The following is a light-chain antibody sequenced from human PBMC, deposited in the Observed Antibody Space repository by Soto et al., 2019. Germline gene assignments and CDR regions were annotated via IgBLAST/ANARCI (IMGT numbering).Light chain of an antibody. CDR3: QQSYSTPRT. V-gene: IGKV1-12*01. CDR2: AAY. J-gene: IGKJ1*01. Sequence: DIQGTQAPSSGSACVGEGVSIACGARLGISRRLAWYQQKPGKAPNLLIYAAYNLQSGLPSRFSGSGSGTDFTLTIRSLQPEDSAPYYCQQSYSTPRTFAQGTKVDIK. CDR1: LGISRR.